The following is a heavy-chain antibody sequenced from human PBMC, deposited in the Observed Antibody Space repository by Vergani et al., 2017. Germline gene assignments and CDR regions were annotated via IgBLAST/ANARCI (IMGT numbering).Heavy chain of an antibody. CDR2: ISGSGGST. J-gene: IGHJ3*02. D-gene: IGHD1-1*01. V-gene: IGHV3-23*01. CDR1: GFTFSSYA. Sequence: EVQLLESGGGLVQPGGSLRLSCAASGFTFSSYAMSWVRQAPGKGLEWVSAISGSGGSTYYAESVKGQFTISRDNAKNSLYLQMNSLRAEDTALYYCAKARGMARQLERRGAFDIWGQGTMVTVSS. CDR3: AKARGMARQLERRGAFDI.